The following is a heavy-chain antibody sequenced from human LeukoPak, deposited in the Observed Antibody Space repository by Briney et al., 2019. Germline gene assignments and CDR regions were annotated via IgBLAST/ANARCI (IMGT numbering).Heavy chain of an antibody. V-gene: IGHV3-23*01. D-gene: IGHD3-9*01. Sequence: PGGSLRLSCAAPGFTFSSYAMSWVRQAPGKGLEWVSAISGSGGSTYYADSVKGRFTISRDNSKNTLYLQMNSLRAEDTAVYYCAKVNFDWLLSNFDYWGQGTLVTVSS. J-gene: IGHJ4*02. CDR1: GFTFSSYA. CDR2: ISGSGGST. CDR3: AKVNFDWLLSNFDY.